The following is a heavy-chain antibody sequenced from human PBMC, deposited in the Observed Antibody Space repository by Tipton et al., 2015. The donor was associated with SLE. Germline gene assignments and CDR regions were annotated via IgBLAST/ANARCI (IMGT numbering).Heavy chain of an antibody. Sequence: TLSLTCTVSGASISSISYFWGWVRQPPGKGPEWIGCFYFSGNTFYSPSFKSRVTLLVDTSSNQFSLKLSSLTAADTAVYHCVGVPEMGTWRLSFDFWGQGTQVTVSS. CDR2: FYFSGNT. CDR3: VGVPEMGTWRLSFDF. D-gene: IGHD5-24*01. V-gene: IGHV4-39*07. J-gene: IGHJ4*02. CDR1: GASISSISYF.